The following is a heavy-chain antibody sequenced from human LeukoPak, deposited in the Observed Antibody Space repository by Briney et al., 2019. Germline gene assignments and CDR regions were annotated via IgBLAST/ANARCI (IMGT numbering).Heavy chain of an antibody. CDR1: GYSISSGYY. V-gene: IGHV4-38-2*01. CDR2: IYHSGST. CDR3: ARHAQVVPAAIFDH. Sequence: PSETLSLTCAVSGYSISSGYYWGWIRQPPGKGLEWIGSIYHSGSTYYNPSLKSRVTISVDTSKNQFSLKLSSVTAADTAVYYCARHAQVVPAAIFDHWGQGTLVTVSS. D-gene: IGHD2-2*02. J-gene: IGHJ4*02.